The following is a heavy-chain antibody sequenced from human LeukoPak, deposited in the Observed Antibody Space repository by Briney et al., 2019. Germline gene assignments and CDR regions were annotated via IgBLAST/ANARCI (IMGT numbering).Heavy chain of an antibody. J-gene: IGHJ4*02. D-gene: IGHD6-13*01. CDR2: INPNSGGT. CDR3: AREDSSSWYGNRGFVDY. V-gene: IGHV1-2*02. Sequence: ASVKVSCKASGYTFTGYYTHWARQAPGQGLEWMGWINPNSGGTNYAQKFQGRVTMTRDTSISTAYMELSRLRSDDTAVYYCAREDSSSWYGNRGFVDYWGQGTLVTVSS. CDR1: GYTFTGYY.